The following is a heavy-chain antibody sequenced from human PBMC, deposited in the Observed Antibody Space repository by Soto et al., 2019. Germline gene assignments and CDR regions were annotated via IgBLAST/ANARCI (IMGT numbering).Heavy chain of an antibody. CDR1: KSIFTGYG. J-gene: IGHJ6*02. Sequence: GGSLRLSCAASKSIFTGYGMHWVRQTPGKGLEWVSVIRCDGTSKHYADSVKGRFTISRDNSKNTLYLQMNSLRAEDTAVYYCAKTPQTYYYGMDVWGQGTTVTAP. D-gene: IGHD2-15*01. CDR2: IRCDGTSK. CDR3: AKTPQTYYYGMDV. V-gene: IGHV3-30*02.